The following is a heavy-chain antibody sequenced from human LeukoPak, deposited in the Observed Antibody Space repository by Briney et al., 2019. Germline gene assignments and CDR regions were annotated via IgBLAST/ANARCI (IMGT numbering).Heavy chain of an antibody. CDR3: ARISGRNIAARWIDY. D-gene: IGHD6-6*01. J-gene: IGHJ4*02. Sequence: SETLSLTCAVYGGSFSGYYWSWIRQPPGKGLEWIGEINHSGSTNYNPSLKSRVTISVDTSKNQFSLTLSSVTAADTAVFYCARISGRNIAARWIDYWGQGTLVTVSS. CDR1: GGSFSGYY. CDR2: INHSGST. V-gene: IGHV4-34*01.